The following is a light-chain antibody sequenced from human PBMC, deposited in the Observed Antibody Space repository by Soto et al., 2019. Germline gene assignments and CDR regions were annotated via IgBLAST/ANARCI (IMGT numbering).Light chain of an antibody. CDR2: DVS. J-gene: IGLJ1*01. V-gene: IGLV2-14*03. Sequence: QSVLTQPASVSGSPGQSITISCTGTSSDVGGYNYVSWYQQHPGKAPKLMVYDVSNRPSGVSNRFSGSKSANTASLTISGLQAEDEADYYCCSYTNSRTYVFGTGTKLTVL. CDR1: SSDVGGYNY. CDR3: CSYTNSRTYV.